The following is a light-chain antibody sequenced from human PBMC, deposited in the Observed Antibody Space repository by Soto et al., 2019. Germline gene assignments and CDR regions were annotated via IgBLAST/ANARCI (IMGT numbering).Light chain of an antibody. CDR3: QQYSSSPPAYT. CDR2: GAS. J-gene: IGKJ2*01. CDR1: QSVSSSY. Sequence: EIVLTQSPGTLSLSPGERATLSCRASQSVSSSYLAWYQQKTGQAPRLLIYGASSRATGIPDRFSGSGSGTDFTLTISRLKPEDFAVYYCQQYSSSPPAYTFGQGTKLEIK. V-gene: IGKV3-20*01.